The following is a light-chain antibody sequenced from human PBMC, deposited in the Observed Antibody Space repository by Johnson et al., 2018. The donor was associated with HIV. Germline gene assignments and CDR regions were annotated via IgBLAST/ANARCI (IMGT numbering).Light chain of an antibody. Sequence: QLVLTQPPSVSAAPGQKVTISCFGSDSNIGNNYVSWYQQLPGTAPKLLIYDNNKRPSGIRDRFSGSKSGTSATLGITGLQTGDEADYYCGTWDSSLSAYVIGTGTKVTVL. V-gene: IGLV1-51*01. J-gene: IGLJ1*01. CDR3: GTWDSSLSAYV. CDR1: DSNIGNNY. CDR2: DNN.